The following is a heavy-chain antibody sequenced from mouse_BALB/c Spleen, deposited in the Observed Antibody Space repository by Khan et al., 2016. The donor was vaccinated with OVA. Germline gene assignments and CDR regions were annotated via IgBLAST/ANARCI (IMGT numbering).Heavy chain of an antibody. CDR2: INPSTAYT. CDR3: ARSGLRWDFDY. V-gene: IGHV1-7*01. Sequence: QVQLQQSGAELAKPGASVKMSCKASGYTFINYWILWVKQRPGQGLEWIGYINPSTAYTEYNQNFNDKATLTADKSSRTAYMQLSSLTSEDSAVYYCARSGLRWDFDYWGQGTTLTVSS. J-gene: IGHJ2*01. D-gene: IGHD1-1*01. CDR1: GYTFINYW.